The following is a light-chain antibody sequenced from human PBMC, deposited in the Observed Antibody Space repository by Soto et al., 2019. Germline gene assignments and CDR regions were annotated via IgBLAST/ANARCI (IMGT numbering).Light chain of an antibody. V-gene: IGKV3-20*01. CDR2: GAS. CDR1: QSVSGW. Sequence: TQSPSTLSASVGDTVTVTCRASQSVSGWLAWYQQKPGQAPRLLIYGASIRATGIPDRFSGSGSGTDFTLTISRLEPEDFAVYYCQQYHTSPITFGQGTRLEIK. CDR3: QQYHTSPIT. J-gene: IGKJ5*01.